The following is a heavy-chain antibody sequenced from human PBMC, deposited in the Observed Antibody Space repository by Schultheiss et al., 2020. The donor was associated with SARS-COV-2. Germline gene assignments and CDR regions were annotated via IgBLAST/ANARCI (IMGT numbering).Heavy chain of an antibody. V-gene: IGHV3-23*01. D-gene: IGHD5-24*01. CDR3: ASGAATIKN. Sequence: GGSLRLSCAASGFTFSNYAMTWVRQAPGKGLEWVSAIGGSDADTHYADSVKGRFTISRDDSKNTLYLQMNSLRAEDTAVYYCASGAATIKNWGQGTLVTVSS. CDR1: GFTFSNYA. J-gene: IGHJ4*02. CDR2: IGGSDADT.